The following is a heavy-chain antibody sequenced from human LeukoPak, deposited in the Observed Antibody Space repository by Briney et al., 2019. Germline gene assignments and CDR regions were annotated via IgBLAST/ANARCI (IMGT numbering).Heavy chain of an antibody. CDR2: IIPILGIA. V-gene: IGHV1-69*04. Sequence: SVTVSCKASGGTFSSYAISWVRQAPGQGLEWMGRIIPILGIANYAQKFQGRVTITADKSTSTAYMELSSLRSEDTAVYYCARDGSLGYYDSSGYSPFDPWGQGTLVTVSS. J-gene: IGHJ5*02. CDR3: ARDGSLGYYDSSGYSPFDP. D-gene: IGHD3-22*01. CDR1: GGTFSSYA.